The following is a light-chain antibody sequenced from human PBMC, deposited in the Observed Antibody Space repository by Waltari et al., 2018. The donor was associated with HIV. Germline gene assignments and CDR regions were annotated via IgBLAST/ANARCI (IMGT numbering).Light chain of an antibody. CDR3: QSADNSDTYYV. V-gene: IGLV3-25*03. CDR1: SLAHQY. CDR2: KDT. J-gene: IGLJ1*01. Sequence: SYALTQPPSITVSPGQTARITCSAESLAHQYVYCYQQKPGQAPLLVMYKDTERPSGIPERFFGSTSVTTVTLTIDGVQAEDEADYYCQSADNSDTYYVFGSGTKVTVL.